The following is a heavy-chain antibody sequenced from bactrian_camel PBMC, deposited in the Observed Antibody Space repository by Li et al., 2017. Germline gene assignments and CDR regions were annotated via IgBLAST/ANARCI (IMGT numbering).Heavy chain of an antibody. J-gene: IGHJ4*01. D-gene: IGHD2*01. CDR2: LDSDGTT. CDR3: SQERWRGYCHNV. V-gene: IGHV3S67*01. CDR1: MFTYSRLC. Sequence: VQLVESGGGLVQHGGSLRLSCSASMFTYSRLCMAWFRQTPGKEREVVASLDSDGTTEYADSVKGRFTISRDNAKNTVYLQMNSLKSEDAALYYCSQERWRGYCHNVWGRGTQVT.